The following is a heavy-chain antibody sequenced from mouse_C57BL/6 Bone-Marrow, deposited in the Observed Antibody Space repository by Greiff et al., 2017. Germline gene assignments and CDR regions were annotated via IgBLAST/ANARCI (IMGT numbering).Heavy chain of an antibody. CDR2: ISSGGSYT. V-gene: IGHV5-6*01. Sequence: EVMLVESGGDLVKPGGSLKLSCAASGFTFSSYGMSWVRQTPDKRLEWVATISSGGSYTYYPASVKGRFTISRDNAKNTLYLQMSSLKSEDTAMYYCARWAYDYGWFAYWGQGTLVTVSA. D-gene: IGHD2-4*01. CDR1: GFTFSSYG. J-gene: IGHJ3*01. CDR3: ARWAYDYGWFAY.